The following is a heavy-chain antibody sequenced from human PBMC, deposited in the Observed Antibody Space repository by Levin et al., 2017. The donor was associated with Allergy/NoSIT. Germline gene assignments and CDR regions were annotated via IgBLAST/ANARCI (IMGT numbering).Heavy chain of an antibody. V-gene: IGHV2-5*02. Sequence: NVSGPTLVKPTETLTLTCTVSGFSLSSWGGGVGWIRQPPGKALEWLALIYWDDDDRYSPSLKSRLTITKDTSKNQVVLTMTNMDPVDTATYFCAHIARASIVPAVYGDFDYWGQGTLVTVSS. CDR2: IYWDDDD. J-gene: IGHJ4*02. CDR1: GFSLSSWGGG. CDR3: AHIARASIVPAVYGDFDY. D-gene: IGHD2-2*01.